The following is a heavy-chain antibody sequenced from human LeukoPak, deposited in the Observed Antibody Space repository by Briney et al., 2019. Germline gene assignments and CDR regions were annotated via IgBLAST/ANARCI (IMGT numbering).Heavy chain of an antibody. J-gene: IGHJ6*03. CDR2: IYPGDSDT. CDR3: ARSVSSSSPYYYYYYMDV. D-gene: IGHD6-6*01. Sequence: GESLEISCKGSGYSFTGYWIGWVRQMPGKGLEWMGIIYPGDSDTRYSPSFQGQVTISADKSISTAYLQWSSLKASDTAMYYCARSVSSSSPYYYYYYMDVWGKGTTVTVSS. V-gene: IGHV5-51*01. CDR1: GYSFTGYW.